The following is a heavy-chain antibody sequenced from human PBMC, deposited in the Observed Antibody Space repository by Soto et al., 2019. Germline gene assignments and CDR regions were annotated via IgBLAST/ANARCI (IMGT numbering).Heavy chain of an antibody. V-gene: IGHV4-34*01. Sequence: PSETLSLTCAVCGGSFSGYYWSWIRQPPGKGLEWIGEINHSGSTNYNPSLKSRVTISVDTSKNQFSLKLSSVTAADTAAYYCARGGDSSGGMDVWGQGTTVTVSS. CDR3: ARGGDSSGGMDV. CDR2: INHSGST. D-gene: IGHD3-22*01. J-gene: IGHJ6*02. CDR1: GGSFSGYY.